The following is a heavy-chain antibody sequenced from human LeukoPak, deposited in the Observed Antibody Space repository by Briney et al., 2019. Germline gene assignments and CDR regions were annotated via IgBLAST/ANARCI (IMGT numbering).Heavy chain of an antibody. Sequence: PSETLSLTCTVSGGSISGYYWSWIRQPPGKGLEWIGYIFYSGSTNYNPSLKSRVTISVDTSKNQFSLKLSSVTAADTAVYYCARVGSSGVRYWGQGTLVTVSS. CDR3: ARVGSSGVRY. CDR1: GGSISGYY. V-gene: IGHV4-59*08. D-gene: IGHD6-19*01. J-gene: IGHJ4*02. CDR2: IFYSGST.